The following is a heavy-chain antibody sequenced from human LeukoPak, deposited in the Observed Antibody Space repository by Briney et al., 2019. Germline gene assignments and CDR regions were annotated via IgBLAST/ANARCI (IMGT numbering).Heavy chain of an antibody. D-gene: IGHD4-17*01. Sequence: PGGSLTLSCAASGLTFSNYAMTWVRRAPGKGLEWVSSITVSGGTTYYADSVKGRFSISRDNSRNTLFLHMNSLRADDTAVYYCSKDPNGDYVGAFDMWGPGTMVTVSS. J-gene: IGHJ3*02. CDR3: SKDPNGDYVGAFDM. CDR1: GLTFSNYA. V-gene: IGHV3-23*01. CDR2: ITVSGGTT.